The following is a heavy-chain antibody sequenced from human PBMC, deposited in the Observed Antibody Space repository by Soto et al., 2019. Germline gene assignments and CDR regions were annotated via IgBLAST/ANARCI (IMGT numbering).Heavy chain of an antibody. Sequence: SQPLSLNCALFGDNVSSNISACNMIMLSPSRSLEWLGRTYYRSKWYSVYAPSVKSRITINPDTSKNQFSLQLNSVTPDETAIYYSARGRGILRHWGQRPLVTVSS. V-gene: IGHV6-1*01. CDR2: TYYRSKWYS. CDR3: ARGRGILRH. J-gene: IGHJ4*02. D-gene: IGHD5-12*01. CDR1: GDNVSSNISA.